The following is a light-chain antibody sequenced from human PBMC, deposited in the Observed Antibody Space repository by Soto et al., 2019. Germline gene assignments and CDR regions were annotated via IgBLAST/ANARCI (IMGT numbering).Light chain of an antibody. CDR1: QSVSSN. V-gene: IGKV3-11*01. CDR3: QQRSNWPPVT. J-gene: IGKJ4*01. CDR2: DAS. Sequence: EIVRTQSPATLSVSPGERASLSCRPSQSVSSNLAWYQQKPGQAPRLLIDDASNRATGIPARFSGSGSGTDFTLAISSLEPEDFAVYYCQQRSNWPPVTFGGGTKV.